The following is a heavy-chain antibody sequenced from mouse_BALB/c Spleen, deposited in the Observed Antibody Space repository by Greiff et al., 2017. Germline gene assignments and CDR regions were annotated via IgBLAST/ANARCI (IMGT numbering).Heavy chain of an antibody. CDR3: VRDSDGYSFAY. D-gene: IGHD2-3*01. CDR1: GFSLTSYD. Sequence: QVQLQQSGPGLVAPSQSLSITCTVSGFSLTSYDISWIRQPPGKGLEWLGVIWTGGGTNYNSAFMSRLSISKDNSKSQVFLKMNSLQTDDTAIYYCVRDSDGYSFAYWGQGTLVTVSA. V-gene: IGHV2-9-2*01. CDR2: IWTGGGT. J-gene: IGHJ3*01.